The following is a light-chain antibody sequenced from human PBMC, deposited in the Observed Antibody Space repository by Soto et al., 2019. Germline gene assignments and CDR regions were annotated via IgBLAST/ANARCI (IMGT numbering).Light chain of an antibody. J-gene: IGKJ5*01. Sequence: EIVLTQSPATLSLSPGERATLSCRASQSVDNCLAWYQQKPGQAPRLLIYDASDRAPGIPARFSGSGSGTDFSLTISNLDPEYFAVYYCQQCSNWPPITFGQGTRLEMK. CDR3: QQCSNWPPIT. CDR1: QSVDNC. V-gene: IGKV3-11*01. CDR2: DAS.